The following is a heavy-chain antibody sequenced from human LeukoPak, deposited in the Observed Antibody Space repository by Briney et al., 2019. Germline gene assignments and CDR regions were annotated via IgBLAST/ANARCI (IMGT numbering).Heavy chain of an antibody. CDR3: ARNGYYDSSGPYYFDY. CDR1: GGSISSGGYY. V-gene: IGHV4-31*03. J-gene: IGHJ4*02. CDR2: IYYSGST. Sequence: SQTLSLTCTVSGGSISSGGYYWSWIRQHPGKGLEWIGYIYYSGSTYYNPSLKSRVTISVDTSKNQFSLKLSSVTAADTAVYYCARNGYYDSSGPYYFDYWGQGTLVTVSS. D-gene: IGHD3-22*01.